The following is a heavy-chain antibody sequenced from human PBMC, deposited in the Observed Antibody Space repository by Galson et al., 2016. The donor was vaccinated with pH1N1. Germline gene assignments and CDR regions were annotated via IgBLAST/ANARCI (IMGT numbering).Heavy chain of an antibody. V-gene: IGHV4-30-4*01. Sequence: TLSLTCTVSGGSISSGYSYWSWIRQPPGKGLEWIAYIYDIETTYYNPSPASRVSISVDTSKTQFSLKLPSVTAADAAVYYCARGIPGSYPDRTYYFDSWGQGTLVTVSS. CDR1: GGSISSGYSY. CDR2: IYDIETT. J-gene: IGHJ4*02. D-gene: IGHD1-26*01. CDR3: ARGIPGSYPDRTYYFDS.